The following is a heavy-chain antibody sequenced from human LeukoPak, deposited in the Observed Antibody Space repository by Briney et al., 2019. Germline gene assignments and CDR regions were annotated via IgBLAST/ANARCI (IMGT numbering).Heavy chain of an antibody. D-gene: IGHD6-25*01. V-gene: IGHV3-30*02. CDR2: IGFDGSNR. CDR1: GFTSSTYV. CDR3: AKAPLSETYYFDY. Sequence: GGSLRLSCAASGFTSSTYVMHWVRQAPGKGLEWVAFIGFDGSNRYYADSVKGRFTISRDKSKNTLVLQMNSLRAEDTAVYYCAKAPLSETYYFDYWGQGTLVTVSS. J-gene: IGHJ4*02.